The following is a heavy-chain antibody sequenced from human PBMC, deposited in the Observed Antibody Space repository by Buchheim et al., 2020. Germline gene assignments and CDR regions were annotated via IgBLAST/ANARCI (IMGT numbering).Heavy chain of an antibody. V-gene: IGHV4-4*02. CDR1: GASVSSSDW. CDR2: VSEGGET. Sequence: QVQLQESGPGLVKPSGTLSLTCSIAGASVSSSDWWNWVRQPPGKGLEWVGEVSEGGETHYLPSLKSRVTMSLDKSLNQFSLTLHSVTAADTAVYYCASLSKDFWGRGTL. J-gene: IGHJ4*02. CDR3: ASLSKDF.